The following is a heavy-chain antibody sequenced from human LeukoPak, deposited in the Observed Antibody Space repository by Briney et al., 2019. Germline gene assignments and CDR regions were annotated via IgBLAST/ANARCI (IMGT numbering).Heavy chain of an antibody. CDR1: GGSISSSSYY. J-gene: IGHJ4*02. V-gene: IGHV4-39*07. CDR3: ASVGLLRRDY. Sequence: SETLSLTCTVSGGSISSSSYYWGWIRQPPGKGLEWIGSIYFSGSTYYNPSLKSRVTISEDTSKNQFSLKLSSVTAADTAVYYCASVGLLRRDYWGQGTLVTVSS. CDR2: IYFSGST.